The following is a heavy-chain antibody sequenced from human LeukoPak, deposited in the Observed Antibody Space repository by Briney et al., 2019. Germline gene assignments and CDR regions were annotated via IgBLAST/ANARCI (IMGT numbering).Heavy chain of an antibody. V-gene: IGHV4-31*03. D-gene: IGHD2-15*01. Sequence: SQTLSLTCTVSGGSISSGGYYWSWIRHHPGKGLEWIGYIYYSGSTYYNPSLKSRVTISVDTSKNQFSLKLSSVTAADTAVYYCAREGDDEGYCSGGSCYSFDPWGQGTLVTVSS. CDR1: GGSISSGGYY. CDR3: AREGDDEGYCSGGSCYSFDP. J-gene: IGHJ5*02. CDR2: IYYSGST.